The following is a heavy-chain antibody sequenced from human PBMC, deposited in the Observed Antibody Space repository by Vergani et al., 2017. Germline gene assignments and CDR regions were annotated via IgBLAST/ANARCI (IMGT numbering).Heavy chain of an antibody. CDR3: ARGDYVILTGYRY. CDR2: INPSGDHT. Sequence: QVQVVQSGAEVKKSGASVKVSCKTSGYTFSNYYMQWVRQAPGQGLEWMGIINPSGDHTNYAQKFQGRVTMTRDTSTSTVYMELSSLRSEDTAIYYCARGDYVILTGYRYWGQGTLVTVSA. D-gene: IGHD3-9*01. J-gene: IGHJ4*02. CDR1: GYTFSNYY. V-gene: IGHV1-46*03.